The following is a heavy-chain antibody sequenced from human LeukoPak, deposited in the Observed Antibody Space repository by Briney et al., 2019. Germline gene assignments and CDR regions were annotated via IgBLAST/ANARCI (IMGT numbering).Heavy chain of an antibody. CDR2: ISSSSSYI. CDR3: ARDLGRRYCSSTSCYFDY. D-gene: IGHD2-2*01. CDR1: GFTFSNYN. J-gene: IGHJ4*02. Sequence: GGSLRLSCAASGFTFSNYNMNWVRQAPGKGLEWVSSISSSSSYIYYADSVKGRFTISRDNAKNSLYLQMNSLRAEDTAVYYCARDLGRRYCSSTSCYFDYWGQGTLVTVSS. V-gene: IGHV3-21*01.